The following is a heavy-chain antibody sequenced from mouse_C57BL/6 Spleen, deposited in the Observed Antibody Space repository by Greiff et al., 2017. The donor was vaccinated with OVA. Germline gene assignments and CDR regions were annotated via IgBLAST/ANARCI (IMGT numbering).Heavy chain of an antibody. D-gene: IGHD2-4*01. CDR2: IWRGGST. J-gene: IGHJ4*01. CDR1: GFSLTSYG. V-gene: IGHV2-5*01. CDR3: AKARMDYDYAMDY. Sequence: VKLMESGPGLVQPSQSLSITCTVSGFSLTSYGVHWVRQSPGKGLEWLGVIWRGGSTDYNAAFMSRLSITKDNSKSQVFFKMNSLQADDTAIYYCAKARMDYDYAMDYWGQGTSVTVSS.